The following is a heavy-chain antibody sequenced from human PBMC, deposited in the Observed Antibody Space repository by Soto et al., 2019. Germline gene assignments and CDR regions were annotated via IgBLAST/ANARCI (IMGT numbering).Heavy chain of an antibody. CDR3: ARMETFGSLNWFDP. J-gene: IGHJ5*02. CDR2: INAGEGKT. V-gene: IGHV1-3*01. D-gene: IGHD3-16*01. CDR1: GYPFPNHG. Sequence: ASVKVSCKASGYPFPNHGIHWVRQAPGQGLEWVGWINAGEGKTRYSHKFQGRVTITSDQSANTAYMELSSLRSDDTAIYYCARMETFGSLNWFDPWGQGTLVTVSS.